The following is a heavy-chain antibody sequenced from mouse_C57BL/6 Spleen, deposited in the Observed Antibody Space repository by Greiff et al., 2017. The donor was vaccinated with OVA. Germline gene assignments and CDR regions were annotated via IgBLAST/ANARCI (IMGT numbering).Heavy chain of an antibody. J-gene: IGHJ2*01. V-gene: IGHV1-55*01. CDR2: IYPDSGST. D-gene: IGHD1-1*01. CDR3: ARGFMSYLDY. CDR1: GYTFTSYW. Sequence: QVQLQQPGAELVKPGASVKLSCKASGYTFTSYWITWVKQRPGRGLEWIGGIYPDSGSTKYNEKFKSKATLTVDTSSSTAYMQLSSLTSEDSAVYYCARGFMSYLDYWGQGTTLTVSS.